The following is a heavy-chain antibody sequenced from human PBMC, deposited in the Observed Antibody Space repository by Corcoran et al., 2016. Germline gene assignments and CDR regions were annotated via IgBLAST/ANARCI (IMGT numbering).Heavy chain of an antibody. D-gene: IGHD3-22*01. J-gene: IGHJ4*02. CDR3: ARATDSVPPRD. CDR1: GFTFSSYS. Sequence: EVQLVESGGGLVKPGGSLRLSCAASGFTFSSYSMNWDRQAPGKGLEWVSSIISSSSYIYYADSVKGRFTISRDNAKNSLYLQMNSLRAEDTAVYYCARATDSVPPRDWGQGTLVTVSS. CDR2: IISSSSYI. V-gene: IGHV3-21*01.